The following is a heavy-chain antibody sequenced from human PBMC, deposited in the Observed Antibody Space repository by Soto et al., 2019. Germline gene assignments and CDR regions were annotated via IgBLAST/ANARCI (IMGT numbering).Heavy chain of an antibody. V-gene: IGHV1-18*01. CDR1: GYAFTSYG. Sequence: ASVKVSCKASGYAFTSYGLSWVRQAPGQGLEWMGRISAYNYNTNYAQKFQGRVTITADESTSTAYMELSSLRSEDTAVYYCARDSTTVTPSGFDYWGQGTLVTVSS. CDR2: ISAYNYNT. CDR3: ARDSTTVTPSGFDY. D-gene: IGHD4-4*01. J-gene: IGHJ4*02.